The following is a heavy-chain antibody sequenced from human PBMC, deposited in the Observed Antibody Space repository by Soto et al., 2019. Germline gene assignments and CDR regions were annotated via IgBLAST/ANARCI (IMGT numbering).Heavy chain of an antibody. V-gene: IGHV1-18*01. CDR2: ISAYNGNT. CDR3: ARDRQEWLRFGEEYGPLD. CDR1: GYTFTSYV. Sequence: ASVKVSCKASGYTFTSYVISWVRQAPGQGLEWMGWISAYNGNTNYAQKLQGRVTMTTDTSTSTAYMELRSLRSDDTAVYYCARDRQEWLRFGEEYGPLDWGQGTLVTVSS. D-gene: IGHD5-12*01. J-gene: IGHJ4*02.